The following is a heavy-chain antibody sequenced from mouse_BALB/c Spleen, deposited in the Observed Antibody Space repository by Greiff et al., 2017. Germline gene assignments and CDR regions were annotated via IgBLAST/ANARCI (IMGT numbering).Heavy chain of an antibody. J-gene: IGHJ4*01. CDR3: ARECLYGNYAMDY. Sequence: VMLVESGPGLVAPSQSLSITCTVSGFSLTGYGVNWVRQPPGKGLEWLGMIWGDGSTDYNSALKSRLSISKDNSKSQVFLKMNSLQTDDTARYYCARECLYGNYAMDYWGQGTSVTVSS. D-gene: IGHD2-1*01. CDR1: GFSLTGYG. V-gene: IGHV2-6-7*01. CDR2: IWGDGST.